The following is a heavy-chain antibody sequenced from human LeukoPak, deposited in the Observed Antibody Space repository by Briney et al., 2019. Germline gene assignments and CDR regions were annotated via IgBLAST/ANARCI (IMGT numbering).Heavy chain of an antibody. J-gene: IGHJ4*02. CDR1: GGSISSGSYY. Sequence: SETLSLTCTVSGGSISSGSYYWSWIRQPAGKGLEWIGRIYTSGSTNYNPSLKSRVTISVDTSKNQFSLKLSSVTAADTAVYYCARENFLEMADFDYWGQGTLVTVSS. CDR2: IYTSGST. D-gene: IGHD5-24*01. V-gene: IGHV4-61*02. CDR3: ARENFLEMADFDY.